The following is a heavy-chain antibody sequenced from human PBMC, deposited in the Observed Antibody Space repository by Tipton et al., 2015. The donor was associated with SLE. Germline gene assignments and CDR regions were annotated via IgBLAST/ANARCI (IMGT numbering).Heavy chain of an antibody. CDR2: INPSDGST. J-gene: IGHJ5*02. V-gene: IGHV1-46*01. CDR1: GYTVTRYY. CDR3: ARDRADPRIEMVQGPGFDP. D-gene: IGHD3-10*01. Sequence: QSGAEVKKPGASVKVSCKASGYTVTRYYMHWVRQAPGQGLEWMGIINPSDGSTTYARRFQGRVTMTRDTSTNTVYMELSSLRSEDTAVYYCARDRADPRIEMVQGPGFDPWGQVTLVTVSS.